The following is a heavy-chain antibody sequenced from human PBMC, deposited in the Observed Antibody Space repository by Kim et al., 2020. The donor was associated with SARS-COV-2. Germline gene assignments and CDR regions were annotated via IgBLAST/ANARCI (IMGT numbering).Heavy chain of an antibody. V-gene: IGHV4-59*01. J-gene: IGHJ4*02. CDR1: GGSISSYY. Sequence: SETLSLTCTVSGGSISSYYWSWIRQPPGKGLEWIGYIYYSGSTNYNPSLKSRVTISVDTSKNQFSLKLSSVTAADTAVYYCASFRYYDILTGYYNYFDYLGQGTLVTVSS. D-gene: IGHD3-9*01. CDR3: ASFRYYDILTGYYNYFDY. CDR2: IYYSGST.